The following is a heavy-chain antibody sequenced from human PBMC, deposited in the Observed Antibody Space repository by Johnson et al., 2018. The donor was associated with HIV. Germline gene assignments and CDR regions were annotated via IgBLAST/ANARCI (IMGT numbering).Heavy chain of an antibody. D-gene: IGHD1-26*01. Sequence: VQVVESGGGLVQPDRSLRLSCAASGFTFDDYAMHWVRQAPGKGLEWVSGISWNSGSIGYADSVKGRFTISRDNAKNSLYLQMNSLRAEDTALYFCAREVRVGATGAWVIAFDIWGQGTMVTVSS. J-gene: IGHJ3*02. V-gene: IGHV3-9*01. CDR2: ISWNSGSI. CDR3: AREVRVGATGAWVIAFDI. CDR1: GFTFDDYA.